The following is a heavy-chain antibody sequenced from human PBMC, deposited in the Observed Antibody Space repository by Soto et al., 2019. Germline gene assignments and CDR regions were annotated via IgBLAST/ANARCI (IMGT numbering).Heavy chain of an antibody. D-gene: IGHD6-19*01. J-gene: IGHJ4*02. CDR3: ARDGSGWYYFDY. CDR2: ISSGSSTI. Sequence: GSLRLSCAASGFTFSSYSMNWVRQAPGKGLEWVSYISSGSSTIYYADSVKGRFTISRDNAKNSLYLQMNSLGDEDTAVYYCARDGSGWYYFDYWGQGTPITVSS. CDR1: GFTFSSYS. V-gene: IGHV3-48*02.